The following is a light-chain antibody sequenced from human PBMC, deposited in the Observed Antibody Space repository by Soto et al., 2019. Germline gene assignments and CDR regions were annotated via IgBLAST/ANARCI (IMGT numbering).Light chain of an antibody. Sequence: DIVMTQSPSSLSASVGARVTITCRASQNIRDSLNWYQQKPGKAPKLLIYDASSLQSGVPSRFSGSGSGTDFTLTISSLQPEDFATYYCQQNYNTPQTFGQGTKVDIK. J-gene: IGKJ1*01. CDR2: DAS. V-gene: IGKV1-39*01. CDR1: QNIRDS. CDR3: QQNYNTPQT.